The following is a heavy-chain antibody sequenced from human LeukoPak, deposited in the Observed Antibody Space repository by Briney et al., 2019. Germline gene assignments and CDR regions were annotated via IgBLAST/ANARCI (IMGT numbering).Heavy chain of an antibody. V-gene: IGHV3-21*01. CDR3: ARAAENYGGRFDS. CDR2: ISSSSSYI. Sequence: GGSLRLSRAASGFTLSSHSMNWVRQAPGKGLEWVSSISSSSSYIYYADSVKGQFTISRDNAKNSLYLQMNSLRAEDTAVYYCARAAENYGGRFDSWGQGTLVTVSS. D-gene: IGHD3-16*01. J-gene: IGHJ4*02. CDR1: GFTLSSHS.